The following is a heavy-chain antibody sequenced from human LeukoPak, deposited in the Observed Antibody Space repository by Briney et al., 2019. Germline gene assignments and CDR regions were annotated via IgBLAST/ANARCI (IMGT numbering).Heavy chain of an antibody. CDR3: ASSGSYRFDY. Sequence: GGSLRLSCAASGFTFSSYSMNWVRQAPGKGLEWVSHITASGTAMFYADSVKGRFTISRDNAKNSLYLQMNSLRDEDTAVYHCASSGSYRFDYWGQGTLVTVSS. J-gene: IGHJ4*02. D-gene: IGHD1-26*01. CDR1: GFTFSSYS. CDR2: ITASGTAM. V-gene: IGHV3-48*02.